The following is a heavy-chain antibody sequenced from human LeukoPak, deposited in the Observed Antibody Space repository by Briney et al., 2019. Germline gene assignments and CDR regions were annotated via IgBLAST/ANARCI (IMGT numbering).Heavy chain of an antibody. CDR3: ARIESRCCSSVRFDY. J-gene: IGHJ4*02. D-gene: IGHD6-6*01. Sequence: SETLSLTCSVSGVSISSGSNYWGWIRQPPGKTLEWIGSIYSSGGTNYNPSLKSRVTISVDTSKNQFSLKLSSVTAADTAVYYCARIESRCCSSVRFDYWGQGTLVTVSS. CDR1: GVSISSGSNY. CDR2: IYSSGGT. V-gene: IGHV4-39*07.